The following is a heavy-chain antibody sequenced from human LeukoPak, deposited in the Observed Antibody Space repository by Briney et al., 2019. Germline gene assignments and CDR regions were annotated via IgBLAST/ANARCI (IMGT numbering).Heavy chain of an antibody. Sequence: PSETLPLTCTFSGPSINVYYWSSIRHPPGKGLEGIGKVHYSLSSNYNPSLETRVTLSLDTSKRKFSLKLASATAADTAVYYCACYKIVERKFDFWGQGMLVTVSS. CDR2: VHYSLSS. V-gene: IGHV4-59*01. D-gene: IGHD5-24*01. CDR1: GPSINVYY. CDR3: ACYKIVERKFDF. J-gene: IGHJ5*01.